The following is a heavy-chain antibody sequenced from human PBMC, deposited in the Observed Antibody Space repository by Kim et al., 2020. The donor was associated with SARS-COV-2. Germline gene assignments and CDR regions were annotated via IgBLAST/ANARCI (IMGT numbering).Heavy chain of an antibody. D-gene: IGHD6-19*01. V-gene: IGHV1-69*10. CDR3: SRDKEPVNLAGAYPHYWHGMAV. CDR2: IVPALGRG. Sequence: SVKVSCKASGGAFSHYAISWLRQAPGLGLEWMGGIVPALGRGNYAQKFQGRVSITADKSTDTCYMEVTGLTFEDTAVYYCSRDKEPVNLAGAYPHYWHGMAVWGQGTTVTVSS. J-gene: IGHJ6*02. CDR1: GGAFSHYA.